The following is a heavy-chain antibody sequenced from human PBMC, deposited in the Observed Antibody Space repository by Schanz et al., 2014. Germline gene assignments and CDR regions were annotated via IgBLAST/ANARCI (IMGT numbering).Heavy chain of an antibody. D-gene: IGHD2-2*01. CDR2: IFYSGST. J-gene: IGHJ6*02. V-gene: IGHV4-30-4*07. Sequence: QVQLQESGPGLVKPSQTLSLTCAVSGVSISSGGYSWTWIRQPPGKGPEWIGYIFYSGSTNYNPSLKGRITMSVDTSKNQFSLRLSSVTAADTAVYYCAREKVDIVVIPGARRNYYYSGMDVWGQGTTVTVSS. CDR3: AREKVDIVVIPGARRNYYYSGMDV. CDR1: GVSISSGGYS.